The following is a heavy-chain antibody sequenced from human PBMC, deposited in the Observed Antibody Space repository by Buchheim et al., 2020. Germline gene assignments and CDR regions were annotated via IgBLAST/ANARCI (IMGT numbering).Heavy chain of an antibody. D-gene: IGHD6-13*01. V-gene: IGHV5-51*01. CDR2: IYPHDSDT. Sequence: EVQLVQSGAEVKKAGESLRISCKGSGYSFTTYWIGWVRQMPGKGLEWMGIIYPHDSDTRYSPSFQGQVTISADKSINTAYLQWSSLKASDTAIYYCARQSLGIAAAGKVWFDPWGQGTL. CDR3: ARQSLGIAAAGKVWFDP. J-gene: IGHJ5*02. CDR1: GYSFTTYW.